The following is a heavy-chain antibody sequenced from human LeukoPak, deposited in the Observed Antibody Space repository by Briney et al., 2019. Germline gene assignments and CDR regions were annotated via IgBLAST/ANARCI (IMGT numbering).Heavy chain of an antibody. Sequence: PSETLSLTCTVSGGSISSYYWSWIRQPPGKGLEWIGYIYYSGSTNYNPSLKSRVTISVDTSKNQFSLKLSSVTAADTAVYYCVGSLAAAGNFDYWGQGTLVTVPS. D-gene: IGHD6-13*01. CDR3: VGSLAAAGNFDY. V-gene: IGHV4-59*01. CDR1: GGSISSYY. J-gene: IGHJ4*02. CDR2: IYYSGST.